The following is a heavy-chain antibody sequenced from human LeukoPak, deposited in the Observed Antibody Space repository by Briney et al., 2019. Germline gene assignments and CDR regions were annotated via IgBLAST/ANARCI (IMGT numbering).Heavy chain of an antibody. J-gene: IGHJ4*02. V-gene: IGHV3-21*01. Sequence: PGGSLRLSCAASGFSFSSYSMNWVRQAPGKGLEWVSSISSSSSYIYYADSVKGRFTISRDNAKNSLYLQMNSLRAKDTAIYYCARGTGGDYYFDYWGQGTLVTVSS. D-gene: IGHD2-8*02. CDR2: ISSSSSYI. CDR1: GFSFSSYS. CDR3: ARGTGGDYYFDY.